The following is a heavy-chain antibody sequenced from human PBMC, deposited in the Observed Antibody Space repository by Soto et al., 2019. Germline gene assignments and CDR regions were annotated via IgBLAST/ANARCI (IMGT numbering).Heavy chain of an antibody. CDR3: VKDESINWYSGHFRH. Sequence: PGWSLRLSCAASGFTFDDYAMHWVRQVPGKGLEWVSGINWNSGSIGYGDSVKGRFAISRDNAKNSLHPQMNSLSAEDTAFYYCVKDESINWYSGHFRHWGQGTLVTVSS. V-gene: IGHV3-9*01. D-gene: IGHD6-13*01. J-gene: IGHJ1*01. CDR2: INWNSGSI. CDR1: GFTFDDYA.